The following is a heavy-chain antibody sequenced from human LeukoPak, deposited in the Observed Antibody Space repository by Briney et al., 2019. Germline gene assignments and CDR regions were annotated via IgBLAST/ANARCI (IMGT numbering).Heavy chain of an antibody. CDR1: GFTVSSNY. Sequence: GGSLRLSCAASGFTVSSNYMSWVRQAPGKGLEWVSVIYSGGSTYYADSVKGRFTISRDNSKNTLYLQMNSLRVEDTAVYYCVRELSGSGNVYYFARWGQGTLVTVSS. CDR3: VRELSGSGNVYYFAR. V-gene: IGHV3-66*01. D-gene: IGHD6-19*01. J-gene: IGHJ4*02. CDR2: IYSGGST.